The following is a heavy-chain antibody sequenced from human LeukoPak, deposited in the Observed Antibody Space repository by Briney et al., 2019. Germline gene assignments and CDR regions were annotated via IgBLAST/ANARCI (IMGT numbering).Heavy chain of an antibody. Sequence: GGSLRLSCAASGFTFSSYAMHWVRQAPGKGLEYVSAISSNGGSTHYAKSVKGRFTISRDNSKNTLYLQMGSLRGEDMAVYYCAREIAVAATGAFDIWGQGTMVTVSS. CDR2: ISSNGGST. CDR1: GFTFSSYA. J-gene: IGHJ3*02. V-gene: IGHV3-64*01. D-gene: IGHD6-19*01. CDR3: AREIAVAATGAFDI.